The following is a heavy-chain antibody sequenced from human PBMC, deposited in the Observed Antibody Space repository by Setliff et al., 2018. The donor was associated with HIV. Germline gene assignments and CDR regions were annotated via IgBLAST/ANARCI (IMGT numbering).Heavy chain of an antibody. V-gene: IGHV3-7*01. CDR3: ARDRERWLQSRLFDP. CDR1: GLTDTYNY. D-gene: IGHD4-4*01. CDR2: IKQDGREK. Sequence: GSLRLSCAASGLTDTYNYMSWVRQAPGKGLEWVANIKQDGREKYYVDSVKGRFTISRDNAKSSLYLQMNSLRAEDTAIYYCARDRERWLQSRLFDPWGQGTLVTVSS. J-gene: IGHJ5*02.